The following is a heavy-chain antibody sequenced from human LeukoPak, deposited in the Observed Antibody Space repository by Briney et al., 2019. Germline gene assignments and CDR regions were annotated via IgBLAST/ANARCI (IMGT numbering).Heavy chain of an antibody. Sequence: GGSLRLSCAASGFTFSRHAMSWVRQAPGKGLEWVSAIRGSGGTTYYADSVKGRFTISRDNSRNTLYLQMNSLRAEDTAVYYCAKTMGAIDHDYWGQGTLVTVSS. D-gene: IGHD1-26*01. CDR1: GFTFSRHA. V-gene: IGHV3-23*01. CDR3: AKTMGAIDHDY. CDR2: IRGSGGTT. J-gene: IGHJ4*02.